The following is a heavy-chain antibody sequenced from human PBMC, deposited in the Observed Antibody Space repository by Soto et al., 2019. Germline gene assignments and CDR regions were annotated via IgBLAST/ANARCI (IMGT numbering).Heavy chain of an antibody. Sequence: EVQLVDSGGDLVQPGGSLRLSCAASGFTVSSSHMSWVRQAPGKGLEWVSVIYTDGNTFYADSVKGRFTMSRDNSKNRLWLLMNSLITEDTAVYYCARGPGGESAGWLDPWGQGTLVTVSS. CDR2: IYTDGNT. CDR1: GFTVSSSH. CDR3: ARGPGGESAGWLDP. D-gene: IGHD3-16*01. J-gene: IGHJ5*02. V-gene: IGHV3-66*01.